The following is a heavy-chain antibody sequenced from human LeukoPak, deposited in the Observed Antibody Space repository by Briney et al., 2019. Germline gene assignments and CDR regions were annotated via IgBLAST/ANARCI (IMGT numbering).Heavy chain of an antibody. J-gene: IGHJ4*02. D-gene: IGHD1-26*01. CDR3: ARSWGADY. CDR1: GSSFGDST. V-gene: IGHV3-49*03. Sequence: PGGSLRLSCTASGSSFGDSTMSWFRQAPGKGLEWVGFITNRAYGGTPEYAASVDGRFAISRGDSKSIAYLQINSLKTEDTAVYYCARSWGADYWGQGTLVTVSS. CDR2: ITNRAYGGTP.